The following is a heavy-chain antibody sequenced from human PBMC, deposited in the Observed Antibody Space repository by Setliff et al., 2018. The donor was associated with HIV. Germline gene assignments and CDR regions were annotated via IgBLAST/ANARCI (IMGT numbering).Heavy chain of an antibody. V-gene: IGHV1-18*01. CDR1: GYTFTRNG. Sequence: ASVKVSCKASGYTFTRNGISWVRQAPGQGLEWMGWISAYNGNTNYAQKLQGRVTMTTDTSTSTAYMALRSLRCDDTAVYYCARARITMVRGVHRRGDYYYYMDVWGKGTTVTVSS. D-gene: IGHD3-10*01. CDR2: ISAYNGNT. CDR3: ARARITMVRGVHRRGDYYYYMDV. J-gene: IGHJ6*03.